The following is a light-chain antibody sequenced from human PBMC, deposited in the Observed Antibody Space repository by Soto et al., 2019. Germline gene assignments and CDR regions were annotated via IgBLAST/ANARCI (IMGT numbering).Light chain of an antibody. Sequence: QSALTQPRSVSGSPGQSVTISCTATGSDVDDSSHVSWYQLHPGKAPKLMIYEVNNRPSGVPDRFSGSKSGNTAFLTISGLQAEDEADYYCCSYAGSGTDNYVFGSGTKVTVL. V-gene: IGLV2-11*01. CDR2: EVN. J-gene: IGLJ1*01. CDR3: CSYAGSGTDNYV. CDR1: GSDVDDSSH.